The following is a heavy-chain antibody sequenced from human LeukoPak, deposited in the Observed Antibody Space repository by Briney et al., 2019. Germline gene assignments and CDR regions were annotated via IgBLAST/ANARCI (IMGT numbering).Heavy chain of an antibody. CDR3: ARDRITMIVVVIRYYGMDV. CDR2: IIPILGIA. D-gene: IGHD3-22*01. J-gene: IGHJ6*02. V-gene: IGHV1-69*04. Sequence: SVKVSCKASGGTFSIYAISWVRQDPGQGLVWMGRIIPILGIANYAQKFQGRVTITADKSTSTAYMELSSLRSEDTAVYYCARDRITMIVVVIRYYGMDVWGQGTTVTVSS. CDR1: GGTFSIYA.